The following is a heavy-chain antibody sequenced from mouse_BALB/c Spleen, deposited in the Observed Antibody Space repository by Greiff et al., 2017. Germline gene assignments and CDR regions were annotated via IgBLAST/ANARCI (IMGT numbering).Heavy chain of an antibody. CDR1: GFTFSSYG. J-gene: IGHJ1*01. CDR3: ARHDYYGSSWGYFDV. Sequence: EVQLVESGGDLVKPGGSLKLSCAASGFTFSSYGMSWVRQTPDKRLEWVATISSGGSYTYYPDSVKGRFTISRDNAKNTLYLQMSSLKSEDTAMYYCARHDYYGSSWGYFDVWGAGTTVTVSS. D-gene: IGHD1-1*01. V-gene: IGHV5-6*01. CDR2: ISSGGSYT.